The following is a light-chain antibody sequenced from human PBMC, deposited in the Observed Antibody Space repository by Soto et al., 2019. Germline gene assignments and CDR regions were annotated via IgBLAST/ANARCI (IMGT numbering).Light chain of an antibody. V-gene: IGKV3-15*01. J-gene: IGKJ1*01. CDR2: GAS. Sequence: EIVMTQSPATLSVPPGERATLSCRASQSVSSNLAWYQQKPGQAPRLLIYGASTRATGIPARFSGSGSGTEFNLTISSPQSEDFAVYYCQQYNNWPRAVGQGTKVEIK. CDR1: QSVSSN. CDR3: QQYNNWPRA.